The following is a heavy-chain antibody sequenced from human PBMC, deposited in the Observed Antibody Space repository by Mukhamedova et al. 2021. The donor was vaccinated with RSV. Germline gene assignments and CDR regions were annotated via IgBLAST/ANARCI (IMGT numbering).Heavy chain of an antibody. Sequence: STYYNPSLKSRVTISVDTSKNQFSLKLSSVTAADTAVYYCARLRGSGSYVWDWGQGTLVTVSS. CDR2: ST. V-gene: IGHV4-39*01. D-gene: IGHD3-10*01. CDR3: ARLRGSGSYVWD. J-gene: IGHJ4*02.